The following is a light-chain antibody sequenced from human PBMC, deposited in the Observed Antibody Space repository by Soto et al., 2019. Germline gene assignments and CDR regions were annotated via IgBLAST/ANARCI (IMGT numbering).Light chain of an antibody. CDR2: AAS. J-gene: IGKJ1*01. CDR3: QQSSSTPK. CDR1: QSISSY. V-gene: IGKV1-39*01. Sequence: DIQMTQSPSSLSASVGDRVTITCRASQSISSYLNWYQQKPGKAPKLLIYAASSLQSGVPSRFSGSGSGKDFTLTISSLQPEDFATYYCQQSSSTPKFGQGTKVDIK.